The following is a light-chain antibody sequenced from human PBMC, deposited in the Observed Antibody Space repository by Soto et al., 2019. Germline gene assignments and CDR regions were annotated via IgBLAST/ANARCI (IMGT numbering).Light chain of an antibody. CDR2: VENSGSY. Sequence: QSVLTQSSSASASLGSSVRLTCTLSCGHSSNIIAWHQQQPGKAPRYLMKVENSGSYNKGSGVPDRFSGSSSGPDRYLTISNLQFEDEADYYCETWDINTRVFGGGTKVTVL. J-gene: IGLJ3*02. CDR1: CGHSSNI. V-gene: IGLV4-60*02. CDR3: ETWDINTRV.